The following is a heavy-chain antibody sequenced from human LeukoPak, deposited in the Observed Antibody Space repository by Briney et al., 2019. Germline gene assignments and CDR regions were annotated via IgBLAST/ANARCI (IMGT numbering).Heavy chain of an antibody. J-gene: IGHJ4*02. V-gene: IGHV1-24*01. CDR2: FDPEDGET. Sequence: GASVKVSCKVSGYTLTELSMHWVRQAPGKGLEWMGGFDPEDGETIYAQKLQGRVTMTTDTSTSTAYMELRSLRSDDTAVYYCARLAVTDDYWGQGTLVTVSS. D-gene: IGHD2-21*02. CDR3: ARLAVTDDY. CDR1: GYTLTELS.